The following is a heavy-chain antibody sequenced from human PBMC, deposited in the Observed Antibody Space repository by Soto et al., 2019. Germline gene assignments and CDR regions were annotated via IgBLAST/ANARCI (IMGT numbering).Heavy chain of an antibody. J-gene: IGHJ6*02. Sequence: GGSLRLSCAASGFVFSKTWMNWVRQAPGKGLEWVGRIKARADGVTTAYAAPVKGRFTISRDDSKSTLSLQLSSLETEDTAVYYCSTYVYCSGGMDLPGRRTPVTVSS. CDR3: STYVYCSGGMDL. CDR1: GFVFSKTW. V-gene: IGHV3-15*07. D-gene: IGHD3-10*01. CDR2: IKARADGVTT.